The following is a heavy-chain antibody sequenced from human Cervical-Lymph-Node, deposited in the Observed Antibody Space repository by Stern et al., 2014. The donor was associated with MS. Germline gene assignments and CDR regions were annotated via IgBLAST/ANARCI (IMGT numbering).Heavy chain of an antibody. CDR3: ARDIYGDYMAGNGGPDY. V-gene: IGHV3-33*01. D-gene: IGHD4-17*01. Sequence: VQLLESGGGVVQPGRSLRLSCAASGFTFSSYGMHWVRQAPGKGLEWVAVIWYDGSNKYYADSVKGRFTISRDNSKNTLYLQMNSLRAEDTAVYYCARDIYGDYMAGNGGPDYWGQGTLVTVSS. J-gene: IGHJ4*02. CDR1: GFTFSSYG. CDR2: IWYDGSNK.